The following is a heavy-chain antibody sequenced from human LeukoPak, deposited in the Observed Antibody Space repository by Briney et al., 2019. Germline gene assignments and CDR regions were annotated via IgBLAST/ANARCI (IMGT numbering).Heavy chain of an antibody. J-gene: IGHJ5*02. V-gene: IGHV3-7*02. CDR2: IKEDGSDK. Sequence: PGGSLRLSCAASGFTFNNYWMSWVRQAPGKGLKWVASIKEDGSDKYYVDSVKGRFTISRDSAKNSLFLQMNSLRAEDTAVYYCASWRRYNWFDPWGQGTLVTVSS. CDR3: ASWRRYNWFDP. CDR1: GFTFNNYW.